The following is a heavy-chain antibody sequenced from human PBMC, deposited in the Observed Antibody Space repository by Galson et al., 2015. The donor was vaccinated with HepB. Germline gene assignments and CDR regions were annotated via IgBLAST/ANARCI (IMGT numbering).Heavy chain of an antibody. CDR2: IFYSGST. J-gene: IGHJ6*03. D-gene: IGHD6-6*01. Sequence: QVQLQESGPGLVKPSETLSLTCTVSGGSISSYYWSWIRQPPGKGLEWIGNIFYSGSTNYSPSLKSRVTISLDTSMNQFSLRLSSVTAADTAVYYCARFSSSRAYLYYYMDVWGKGTTVTVSS. CDR1: GGSISSYY. CDR3: ARFSSSRAYLYYYMDV. V-gene: IGHV4-59*01.